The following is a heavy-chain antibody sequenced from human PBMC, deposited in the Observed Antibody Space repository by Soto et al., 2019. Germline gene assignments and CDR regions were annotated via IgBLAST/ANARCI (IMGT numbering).Heavy chain of an antibody. CDR2: IYYSGST. J-gene: IGHJ1*01. Sequence: SETLSLTCTVSGGSISSYYGSWIRQPPGKGLEWIGYIYYSGSTNYNPSLKSRVTISVDTSKNQFSLKLSSVTAADTAVYYCASGGYCSGGSCPEDIYSQHWGQGTLVTSPQ. CDR3: ASGGYCSGGSCPEDIYSQH. CDR1: GGSISSYY. D-gene: IGHD2-15*01. V-gene: IGHV4-59*08.